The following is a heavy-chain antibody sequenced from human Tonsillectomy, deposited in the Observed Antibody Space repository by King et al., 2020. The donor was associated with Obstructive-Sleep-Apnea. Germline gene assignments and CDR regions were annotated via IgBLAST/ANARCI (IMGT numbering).Heavy chain of an antibody. Sequence: VQLVESGGGVVQPGRSLRLSCAASGFTFSSYAMHWVRQAPGKGLEWVAVISYDGSNKFYADSVKGRFTISRDNSKNTLYLQMNSLRAEDTAVFYCARGFQLYNYFDCWGQGTLVTVSS. CDR1: GFTFSSYA. J-gene: IGHJ4*02. V-gene: IGHV3-30-3*01. D-gene: IGHD2-2*01. CDR2: ISYDGSNK. CDR3: ARGFQLYNYFDC.